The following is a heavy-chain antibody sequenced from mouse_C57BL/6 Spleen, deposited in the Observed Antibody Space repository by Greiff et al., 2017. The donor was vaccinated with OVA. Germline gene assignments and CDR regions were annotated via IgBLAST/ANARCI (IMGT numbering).Heavy chain of an antibody. Sequence: QVQLQQPWAELVKPGASVKLSCKASGYTFTSYWMHWVKQRPGQGLEWIGMIHPNSGSTNYNEKFKSKATLTVDKSSSTAYMQLSSLTSEDSAVYYCAREGSSGYYAMDYWGQGTSVTVSS. D-gene: IGHD1-3*01. CDR1: GYTFTSYW. CDR2: IHPNSGST. J-gene: IGHJ4*01. CDR3: AREGSSGYYAMDY. V-gene: IGHV1-64*01.